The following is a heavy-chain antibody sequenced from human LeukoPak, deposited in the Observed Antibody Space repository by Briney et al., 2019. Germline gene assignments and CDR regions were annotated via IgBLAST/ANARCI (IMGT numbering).Heavy chain of an antibody. V-gene: IGHV4-4*07. CDR3: ARRRWVYSSSWYGDAFDI. J-gene: IGHJ3*02. D-gene: IGHD6-13*01. Sequence: SETLSLTCTVSGGSISSYYWSWIRQPAGKGLEWIGRIYTSGSTNYNPSLKSRVTISVDTSKNQFSLKLSSVTAADTAVYYCARRRWVYSSSWYGDAFDIWGQGTMVTVSS. CDR1: GGSISSYY. CDR2: IYTSGST.